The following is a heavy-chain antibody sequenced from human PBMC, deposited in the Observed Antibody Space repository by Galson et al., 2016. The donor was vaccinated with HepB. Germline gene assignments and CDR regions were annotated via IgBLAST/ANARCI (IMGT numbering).Heavy chain of an antibody. Sequence: SETLSLTCSVSGGSISTSSYYWGWIRQPPGKGLEWIGSKYYSGFTYYNPSLKSRVTISVDASKNQFSLELSSVTAADTAVYYCARHLKGLMGISGWYFPFDYWGQGTLVTVSS. J-gene: IGHJ4*02. V-gene: IGHV4-39*01. D-gene: IGHD6-19*01. CDR1: GGSISTSSYY. CDR3: ARHLKGLMGISGWYFPFDY. CDR2: KYYSGFT.